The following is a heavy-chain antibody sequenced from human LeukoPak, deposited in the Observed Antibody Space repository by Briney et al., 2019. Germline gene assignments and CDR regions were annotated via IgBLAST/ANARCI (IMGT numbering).Heavy chain of an antibody. D-gene: IGHD3-10*01. J-gene: IGHJ6*03. CDR3: ARIYGSGSYLTDFGYYYYMDV. V-gene: IGHV4-34*01. CDR1: GGSFSAYS. CDR2: INHSGST. Sequence: SETLSLTCAVYGGSFSAYSWSWIRQPPGKGLEWIGEINHSGSTNYNPSPKSRVTISVDTSKNQFSLKLSSVTAADTAVYYCARIYGSGSYLTDFGYYYYMDVWGKGTTVTISS.